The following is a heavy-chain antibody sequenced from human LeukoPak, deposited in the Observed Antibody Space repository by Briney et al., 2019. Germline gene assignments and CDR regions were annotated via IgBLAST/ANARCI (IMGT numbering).Heavy chain of an antibody. D-gene: IGHD3-3*01. J-gene: IGHJ4*02. Sequence: GGSLRLSCAASGFTFSSYAMHWVRQAPGKGLEWVAVISYDGSNKYYADSMKGRFTISRDNSKNTLYLQMNSLRAEDTAVYYCARDRTIFGVVIAYYFDYWGQGTLVTVSS. CDR2: ISYDGSNK. CDR1: GFTFSSYA. CDR3: ARDRTIFGVVIAYYFDY. V-gene: IGHV3-30-3*01.